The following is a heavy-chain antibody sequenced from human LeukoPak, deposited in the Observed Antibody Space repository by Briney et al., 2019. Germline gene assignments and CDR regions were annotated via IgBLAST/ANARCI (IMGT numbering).Heavy chain of an antibody. V-gene: IGHV4-59*01. CDR1: GGSMKRSY. Sequence: PSETLSLTCLVSGGSMKRSYWTWIPQAPGKGLEWIGNIEGSGNTNYSPPLKGRVTISLDTFKNQFSLRVEYVTAEDRALYFCARASSQAPLPYMDAWGKGTTVTVS. D-gene: IGHD6-6*01. CDR2: IEGSGNT. J-gene: IGHJ6*03. CDR3: ARASSQAPLPYMDA.